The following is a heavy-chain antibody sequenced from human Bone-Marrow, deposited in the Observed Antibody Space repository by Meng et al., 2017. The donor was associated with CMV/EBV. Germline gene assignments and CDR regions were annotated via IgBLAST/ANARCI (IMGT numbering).Heavy chain of an antibody. D-gene: IGHD1-26*01. CDR1: GFTFSNYT. Sequence: GESLKISCAASGFTFSNYTMHWVRQAPGKGLEWVSGISNTGGNTYYADSVKGRFTISRDNSKNTLYLQMNSLRAEDTAVYYCASLVGAKYDYWGQGTLVTVSS. CDR2: ISNTGGNT. V-gene: IGHV3-23*01. CDR3: ASLVGAKYDY. J-gene: IGHJ4*02.